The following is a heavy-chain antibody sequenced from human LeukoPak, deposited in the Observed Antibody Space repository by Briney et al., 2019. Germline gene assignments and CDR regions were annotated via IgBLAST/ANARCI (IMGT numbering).Heavy chain of an antibody. V-gene: IGHV3-20*04. CDR2: INWNGNYI. CDR3: AKDPYYDSSGYSYFDY. D-gene: IGHD3-22*01. Sequence: PGGSLRLSCAASGFTFDDYDMSWVRQAPGKGLEWVSNINWNGNYIGYAESVKGRFAISRDNSKNTLYLQMNSLRAEDTAVYYCAKDPYYDSSGYSYFDYWGQGTLVTVSS. CDR1: GFTFDDYD. J-gene: IGHJ4*02.